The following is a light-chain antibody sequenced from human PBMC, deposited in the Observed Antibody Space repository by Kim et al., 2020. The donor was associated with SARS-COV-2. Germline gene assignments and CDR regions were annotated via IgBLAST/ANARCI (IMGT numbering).Light chain of an antibody. V-gene: IGKV1-27*01. CDR1: QGIRNS. J-gene: IGKJ4*01. Sequence: DFQMTQSPSSLSASVGDRVTIACRASQGIRNSLAWYQQRPGKVPKLLIYAASILQSGVPSRFSGSGSGTDFTLTISNLQPEDFATYYCQKYNDTPLTFGGGTEVDIK. CDR2: AAS. CDR3: QKYNDTPLT.